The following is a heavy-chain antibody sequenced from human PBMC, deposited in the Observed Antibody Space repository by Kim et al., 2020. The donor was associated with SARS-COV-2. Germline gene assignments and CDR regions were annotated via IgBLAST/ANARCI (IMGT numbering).Heavy chain of an antibody. CDR3: ARDVHAVAGTMDY. CDR1: GFTFSSYS. J-gene: IGHJ4*02. Sequence: GGSLRLSCAASGFTFSSYSMNWVRQAPGKGLEWVSSISSSSSYIYYADSVKGRFTISRDNAKNSLYLQMNSLRAEDTAVYYCARDVHAVAGTMDYWGQGTLVTVSS. D-gene: IGHD6-19*01. V-gene: IGHV3-21*01. CDR2: ISSSSSYI.